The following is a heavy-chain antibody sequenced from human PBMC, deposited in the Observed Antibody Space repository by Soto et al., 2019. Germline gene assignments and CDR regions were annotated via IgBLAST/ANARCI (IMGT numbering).Heavy chain of an antibody. CDR3: AHMGKRVTAIFHRYYYYGMDV. Sequence: QITLKESGPTLVKPTQTLTLTCTFSGFSLSTSGVGVGWIRQPPGKALEWLALIYWNDDKRYSPSLKSRLTITKDTSKNQVVLTMTNMDPVDTATYYCAHMGKRVTAIFHRYYYYGMDVWGQGTTVTVSS. CDR2: IYWNDDK. J-gene: IGHJ6*02. CDR1: GFSLSTSGVG. D-gene: IGHD2-21*02. V-gene: IGHV2-5*01.